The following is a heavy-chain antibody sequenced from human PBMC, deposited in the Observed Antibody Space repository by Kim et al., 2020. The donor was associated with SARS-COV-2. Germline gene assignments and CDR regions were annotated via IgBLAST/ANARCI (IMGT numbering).Heavy chain of an antibody. V-gene: IGHV3-48*03. Sequence: GGSLRLSCAASGFAFSSYEMNWVRQAPGKGLEWVSSISYSGGDTQYEDSVKGRFIISRDNAKSSLFLHMNSLRAEDTAGYYCARCYCSGPACSGHYHYGMDVWGQGAPVAASS. CDR3: ARCYCSGPACSGHYHYGMDV. CDR1: GFAFSSYE. D-gene: IGHD2-15*01. J-gene: IGHJ6*01. CDR2: ISYSGGDT.